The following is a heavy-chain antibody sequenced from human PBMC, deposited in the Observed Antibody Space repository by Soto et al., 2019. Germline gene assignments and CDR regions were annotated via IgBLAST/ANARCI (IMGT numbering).Heavy chain of an antibody. Sequence: PGGSMRLSCAAAGSTSSDYAMSWDRQAPRKGLEWVSYISGSGGNTNYADSVKGRFTISRDNSKNTLYLQMNSLRAEDMAVYYCAKSDTAVGATYYYYYGMDVWGQGTTVTVSS. V-gene: IGHV3-23*01. D-gene: IGHD1-26*01. J-gene: IGHJ6*02. CDR3: AKSDTAVGATYYYYYGMDV. CDR1: GSTSSDYA. CDR2: ISGSGGNT.